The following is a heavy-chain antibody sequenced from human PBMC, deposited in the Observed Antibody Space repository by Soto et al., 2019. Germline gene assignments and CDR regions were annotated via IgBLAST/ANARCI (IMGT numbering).Heavy chain of an antibody. V-gene: IGHV1-58*01. CDR2: IVVGSGNT. D-gene: IGHD2-8*02. J-gene: IGHJ6*02. CDR3: AAAQGTSPGYYYHGSEA. Sequence: PVKVSCKASGFTFTSSAVQWVRQARGQRLEWIGWIVVGSGNTNYAQKFQERVTTTRDMSTSTAYMELSSLRSEDTAVYYCAAAQGTSPGYYYHGSEAWGLGTT. CDR1: GFTFTSSA.